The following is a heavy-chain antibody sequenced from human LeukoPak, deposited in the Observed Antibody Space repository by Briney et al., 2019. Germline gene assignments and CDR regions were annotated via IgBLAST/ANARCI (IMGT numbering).Heavy chain of an antibody. D-gene: IGHD3-22*01. CDR1: GGSISSYY. Sequence: PSETLSLTCTVSGGSISSYYWSWVRQPAGKGLEWIGRIYASGNTNYNPSLKGRVTMTVDTSKNQFSLKLSSVTAADTAVYYCARGIIERYYYDSSGLKFDYWGQGTLVTVSS. CDR3: ARGIIERYYYDSSGLKFDY. J-gene: IGHJ4*02. V-gene: IGHV4-4*07. CDR2: IYASGNT.